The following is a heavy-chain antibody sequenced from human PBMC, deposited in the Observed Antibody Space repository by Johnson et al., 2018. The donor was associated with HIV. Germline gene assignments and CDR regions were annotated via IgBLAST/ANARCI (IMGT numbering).Heavy chain of an antibody. CDR1: GFSFDSHA. CDR2: ISYSGSST. D-gene: IGHD3-22*01. Sequence: EQLVESGGGLVKPGGSLRLSCAASGFSFDSHAINWVRQAPGKGLQWVSAISYSGSSTYYADSVKGRFTISRDNSRSTVYLHMINLRADDTALYYCAREISRYYYDYAAFDLWGQGTTVTVSS. CDR3: AREISRYYYDYAAFDL. J-gene: IGHJ3*01. V-gene: IGHV3-23*04.